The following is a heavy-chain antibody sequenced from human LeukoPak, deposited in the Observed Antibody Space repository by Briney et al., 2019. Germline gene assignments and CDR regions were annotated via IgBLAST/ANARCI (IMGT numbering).Heavy chain of an antibody. J-gene: IGHJ4*02. Sequence: PSETLSLTCTVSGGSISSYYWSWIRQPPGKGLEWIGYIYYSGSTNYNPSLKSRVTISVDTSKNQSSLKLSSVTAADTAMYYWGRGWAVFDFDYWGQGPLVTVSS. CDR3: GRGWAVFDFDY. CDR2: IYYSGST. CDR1: GGSISSYY. V-gene: IGHV4-59*01. D-gene: IGHD1-26*01.